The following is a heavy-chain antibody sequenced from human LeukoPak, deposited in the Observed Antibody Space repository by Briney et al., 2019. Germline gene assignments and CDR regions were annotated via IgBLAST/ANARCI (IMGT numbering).Heavy chain of an antibody. CDR2: INSDGSST. V-gene: IGHV3-74*01. D-gene: IGHD5-18*01. Sequence: PGGSLRLSCAASGFTFSSYWMHWVRQALGKGLVWVSRINSDGSSTSYADSVKGRFTISRDNAKNTLYLQMNSLRAEDTAVYYCARVSRSYGNIDYWGQGTLVTVSS. J-gene: IGHJ4*02. CDR3: ARVSRSYGNIDY. CDR1: GFTFSSYW.